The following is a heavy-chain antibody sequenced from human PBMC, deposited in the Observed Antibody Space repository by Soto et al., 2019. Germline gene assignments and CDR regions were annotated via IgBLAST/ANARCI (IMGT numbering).Heavy chain of an antibody. CDR1: GGSISSGGYY. J-gene: IGHJ3*02. V-gene: IGHV4-31*03. D-gene: IGHD2-2*01. CDR2: IYYSGST. CDR3: ARYCSSTCCYSTYAFDI. Sequence: QVQLQESGPGLVKPSQTLSLTCTVSGGSISSGGYYWSWIRQHPGKGLEWIGYIYYSGSTYYNPSLKSRVTISVDTSQNQFSLKLSSVTAADTAVYYCARYCSSTCCYSTYAFDIWGQGTMVTVSS.